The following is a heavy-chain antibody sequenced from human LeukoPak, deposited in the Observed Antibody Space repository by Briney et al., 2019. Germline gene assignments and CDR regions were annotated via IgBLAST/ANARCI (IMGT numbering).Heavy chain of an antibody. CDR3: AKAVDCSSTSCHDY. Sequence: GGSLRLSCAASGFTFSSYWMSWVREAPGKGLEWVANIKQDGSEKYYVDSVKGRFTISRDNAKNSLYLQMNSLRAEDTAVYYCAKAVDCSSTSCHDYWGQGTLVTVSS. CDR1: GFTFSSYW. D-gene: IGHD2-2*01. V-gene: IGHV3-7*01. CDR2: IKQDGSEK. J-gene: IGHJ4*02.